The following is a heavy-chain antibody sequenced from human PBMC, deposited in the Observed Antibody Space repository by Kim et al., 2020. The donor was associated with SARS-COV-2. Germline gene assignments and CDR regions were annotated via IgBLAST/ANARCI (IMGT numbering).Heavy chain of an antibody. V-gene: IGHV3-7*01. CDR1: GFTFSNYW. Sequence: GGSLRLSCAASGFTFSNYWMSWVRQAPGKGLEWVANIKQDGSEIDFVDSEKGRFTISRDNAKDSVYLQMNSLRAEDTAVYYCAGIGYRSSSFDYWGQGTLVTVSS. CDR3: AGIGYRSSSFDY. CDR2: IKQDGSEI. D-gene: IGHD6-6*01. J-gene: IGHJ4*02.